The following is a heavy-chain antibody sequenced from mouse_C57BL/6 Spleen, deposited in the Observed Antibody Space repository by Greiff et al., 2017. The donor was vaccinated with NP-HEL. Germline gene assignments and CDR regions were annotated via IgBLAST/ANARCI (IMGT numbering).Heavy chain of an antibody. Sequence: VQLQQSGPELVKPGASVKIPCKASGYTFTDYNMDWVKQGHGKSLEWIGDINPNNGGTIYNQKFKGKATLTVDKSSSTAYMELRSLTSEDTAVYYCARWGAIYYGSSQYYYAMDYWGQGTSVTVSS. CDR1: GYTFTDYN. V-gene: IGHV1-18*01. CDR2: INPNNGGT. CDR3: ARWGAIYYGSSQYYYAMDY. J-gene: IGHJ4*01. D-gene: IGHD1-1*01.